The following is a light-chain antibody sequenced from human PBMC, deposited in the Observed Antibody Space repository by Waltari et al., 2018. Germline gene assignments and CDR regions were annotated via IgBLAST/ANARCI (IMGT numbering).Light chain of an antibody. V-gene: IGLV2-8*01. CDR1: SRDAGGSNY. Sequence: QSALTPPPSASGSPGQSVTISCTGPSRDAGGSNYVPWYQQHPCKAPKLMIYEVTKWPSGVPDRFSGSKSGNTASLTVSGLQAEDEADYYCSSYAGSNNWVFGGGTKLTVL. CDR3: SSYAGSNNWV. J-gene: IGLJ3*02. CDR2: EVT.